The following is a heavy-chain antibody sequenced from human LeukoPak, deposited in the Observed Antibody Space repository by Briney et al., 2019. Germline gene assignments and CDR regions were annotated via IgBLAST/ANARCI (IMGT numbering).Heavy chain of an antibody. D-gene: IGHD1-26*01. CDR1: GGSFSGYY. Sequence: SETLSLTCAVYGGSFSGYYWSWIRQPPGKGLEWIGEINHSGSTNYNPSLKSRVTISVDTSKNQFSLKLSSVTAADTAVYYCAGVGAKRTFDYWGQGTLVTVSS. CDR3: AGVGAKRTFDY. J-gene: IGHJ4*02. V-gene: IGHV4-34*01. CDR2: INHSGST.